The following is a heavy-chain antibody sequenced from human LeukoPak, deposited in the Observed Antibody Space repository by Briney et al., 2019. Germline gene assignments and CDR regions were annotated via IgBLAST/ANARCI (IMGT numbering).Heavy chain of an antibody. Sequence: GGSLRLSCAASGFTFSSYGMHWVRQAPGKGLEWVAFIRYDGSNKYYADSVKGRFTISRDDAKNSLYLQMNSLRVEDTAVYYCARGVSSNWDYLYFDYWGQGILVTVSS. V-gene: IGHV3-30*02. CDR1: GFTFSSYG. CDR2: IRYDGSNK. J-gene: IGHJ4*02. D-gene: IGHD1-7*01. CDR3: ARGVSSNWDYLYFDY.